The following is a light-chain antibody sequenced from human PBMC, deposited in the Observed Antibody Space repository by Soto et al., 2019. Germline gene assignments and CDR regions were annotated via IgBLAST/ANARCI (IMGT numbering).Light chain of an antibody. J-gene: IGKJ5*01. CDR2: GAS. CDR3: QHYVERSSIT. CDR1: QSVSSSY. Sequence: EIVLTQSPGTLSLSPGERDTLSCRAIQSVSSSYLAWYQQKPGQAPRLLFFGASIRATGIPDRFSGSGSGTDFTLTIRRLEPEDFALYYCQHYVERSSITSGQGTRLEI. V-gene: IGKV3-20*01.